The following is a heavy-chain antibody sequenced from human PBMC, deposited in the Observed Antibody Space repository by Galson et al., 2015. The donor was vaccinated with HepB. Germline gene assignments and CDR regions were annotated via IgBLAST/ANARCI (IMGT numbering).Heavy chain of an antibody. CDR3: AVSTVTTNYFDY. Sequence: SVKVSCKASGGTFSSYGISWVRQAPGQGLEWVGGIILIFGTANYAQKFQGRVTITAAASTSTAYMELSSLRPEDTAVYYCAVSTVTTNYFDYWGQGTLVTVSS. D-gene: IGHD4-17*01. CDR1: GGTFSSYG. J-gene: IGHJ4*02. V-gene: IGHV1-69*13. CDR2: IILIFGTA.